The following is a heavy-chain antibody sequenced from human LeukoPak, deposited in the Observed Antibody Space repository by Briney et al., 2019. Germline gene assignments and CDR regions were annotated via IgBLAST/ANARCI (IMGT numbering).Heavy chain of an antibody. Sequence: PGGSLRLSCAASGFTFSNFWMHWVRQAPGKGLVWVALIYGDGSFTRYADSVKGRFTISRDNSRSTLYLQMNSLRPEDTAIHYCAREGYYGSGSPPSLYFDYWGQGTLVTVSS. V-gene: IGHV3-74*01. J-gene: IGHJ4*02. CDR3: AREGYYGSGSPPSLYFDY. CDR1: GFTFSNFW. CDR2: IYGDGSFT. D-gene: IGHD3-10*01.